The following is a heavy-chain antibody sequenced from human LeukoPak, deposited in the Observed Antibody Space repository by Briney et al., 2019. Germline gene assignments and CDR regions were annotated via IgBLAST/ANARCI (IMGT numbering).Heavy chain of an antibody. CDR2: IWYDGSNK. J-gene: IGHJ6*02. V-gene: IGHV3-33*03. Sequence: GGSLRLSCAASGFTFSSYGMHWVRQAPGKGLEWVAGIWYDGSNKYYADSVKGRFTISRDKSKNTLYLQMNSLRAEDTAVYYCAKESGYDWYYYGMDVWGQGTTVTVSS. CDR1: GFTFSSYG. D-gene: IGHD5-12*01. CDR3: AKESGYDWYYYGMDV.